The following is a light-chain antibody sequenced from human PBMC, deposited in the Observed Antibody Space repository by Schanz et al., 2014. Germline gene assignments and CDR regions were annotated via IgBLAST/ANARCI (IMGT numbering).Light chain of an antibody. Sequence: QSVLTQPPSVSAAPGQKVTISCTGSSSNIGAGYDVHWYQKLPGTAPKLLIYSNDRRPSGVPDRFSASKSGTSASLAISGLQSEDEADYYCAAWDDSLNGQLFGGGTKLTVL. CDR1: SSNIGAGYD. V-gene: IGLV1-40*01. CDR2: SND. CDR3: AAWDDSLNGQL. J-gene: IGLJ3*02.